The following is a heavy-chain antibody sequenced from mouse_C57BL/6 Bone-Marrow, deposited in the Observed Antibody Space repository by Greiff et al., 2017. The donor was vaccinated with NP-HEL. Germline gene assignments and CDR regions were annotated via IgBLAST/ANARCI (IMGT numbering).Heavy chain of an antibody. V-gene: IGHV1-69*01. Sequence: QVQLKQPGAELVMPGASVKLSCKASGYTFTSYWMHWVKQRPGQGLEWIGEIDPSDSYTNYNQKFKGKSTLTVDKSSSTAYMQLSSLTSEDSAVYYCAIDGGLRRVFAYWGQGTLVTVSA. CDR2: IDPSDSYT. CDR1: GYTFTSYW. D-gene: IGHD2-4*01. J-gene: IGHJ3*01. CDR3: AIDGGLRRVFAY.